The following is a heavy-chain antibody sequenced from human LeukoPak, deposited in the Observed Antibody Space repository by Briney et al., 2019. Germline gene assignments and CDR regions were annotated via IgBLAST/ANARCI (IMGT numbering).Heavy chain of an antibody. Sequence: PGGSLRLSCAASGFTFSRYGIHWVRQAPGKGLEWVAVISYDGGIKYYADSVKGRFTISRDNSKNTLYLEMNSLGAEDTAVYYCARGAIHGLVRRKATFDPWGQGTLVTVSS. D-gene: IGHD2-21*01. CDR2: ISYDGGIK. V-gene: IGHV3-30*03. CDR3: ARGAIHGLVRRKATFDP. J-gene: IGHJ5*02. CDR1: GFTFSRYG.